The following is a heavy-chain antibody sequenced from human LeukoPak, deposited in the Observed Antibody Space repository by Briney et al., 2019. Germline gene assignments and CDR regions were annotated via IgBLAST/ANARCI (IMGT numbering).Heavy chain of an antibody. CDR3: ARAFDSSGYVSAY. CDR1: GFTFSSYS. V-gene: IGHV3-21*01. D-gene: IGHD3-22*01. CDR2: ISSGSSYI. Sequence: GGSLRLSCAASGFTFSSYSMNWVRQAPGQGLEWVSSISSGSSYIYYADSVKGRFTISRDNAKNSLYLQMNSLRAEDTAVYYCARAFDSSGYVSAYWGQGTLVTVSS. J-gene: IGHJ4*02.